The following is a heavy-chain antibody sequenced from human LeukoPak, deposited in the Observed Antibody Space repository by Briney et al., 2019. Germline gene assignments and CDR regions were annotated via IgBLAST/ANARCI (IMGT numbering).Heavy chain of an antibody. V-gene: IGHV4-39*07. J-gene: IGHJ6*03. Sequence: SDTLSLTCSVSGGSTRSGRHHWAWVRQPPGKGLEFIGSLDESGRPYYDAPLKSRVTISEDSSGKQFSLNLSSVTAADTAVYYCARDLGGYPFFMDVWAEGPRSSSP. CDR1: GGSTRSGRHH. CDR3: ARDLGGYPFFMDV. CDR2: LDESGRP. D-gene: IGHD2-15*01.